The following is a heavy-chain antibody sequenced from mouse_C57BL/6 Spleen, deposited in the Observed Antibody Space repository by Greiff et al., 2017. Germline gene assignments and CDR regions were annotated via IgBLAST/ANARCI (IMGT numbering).Heavy chain of an antibody. CDR3: ARQCYDSFFDY. D-gene: IGHD2-4*01. Sequence: EVMLVESGGGLVKPGGSLKLSCAASGFTFSDSGMHWVRQAPEKGLEWVAYISSGSSTIYYADTVKGRFTISRDNAKNTLFLQMTSLRSEDTAMCYCARQCYDSFFDYWGQGTTLTVSS. CDR1: GFTFSDSG. CDR2: ISSGSSTI. J-gene: IGHJ2*01. V-gene: IGHV5-17*01.